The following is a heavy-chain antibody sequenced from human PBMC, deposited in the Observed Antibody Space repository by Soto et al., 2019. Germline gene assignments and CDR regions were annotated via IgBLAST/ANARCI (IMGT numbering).Heavy chain of an antibody. J-gene: IGHJ3*02. Sequence: PGGSLRLSCAASGFTVSSNYMSWVRQAPGKGLEWVSVIYSGGSTYYADSVKGRFTISRDNSKNTLYLHMNSLRAEDTAVNYCARDYYDGSGSHDAFDIWGQGTMVTVSS. V-gene: IGHV3-53*01. CDR1: GFTVSSNY. CDR3: ARDYYDGSGSHDAFDI. D-gene: IGHD3-22*01. CDR2: IYSGGST.